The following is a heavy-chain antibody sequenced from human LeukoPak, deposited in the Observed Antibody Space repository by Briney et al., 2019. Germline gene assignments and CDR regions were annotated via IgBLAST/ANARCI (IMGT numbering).Heavy chain of an antibody. CDR1: GFTFSSYA. J-gene: IGHJ4*02. CDR2: ISGSGGST. D-gene: IGHD6-19*01. V-gene: IGHV3-23*01. CDR3: AKVPGIAVAGIAGDY. Sequence: PGGSLRLSCAASGFTFSSYAMSWVRQAPGKGLEWVSAISGSGGSTYYADSVKGRFTISRDNSKNTLYLQMSSLRAEDTAVYYCAKVPGIAVAGIAGDYWGQGTLVTVSS.